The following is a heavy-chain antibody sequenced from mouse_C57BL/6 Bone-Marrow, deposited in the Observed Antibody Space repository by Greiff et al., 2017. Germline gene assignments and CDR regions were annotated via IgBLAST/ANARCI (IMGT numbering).Heavy chain of an antibody. CDR3: EAMDY. CDR1: GYTFTSYW. CDR2: IDPSDSYT. J-gene: IGHJ4*01. V-gene: IGHV1-59*01. Sequence: VQLQQPGAELVRPGTSVKLSCKASGYTFTSYWMHWVKQRPGQGLEWIGVIDPSDSYTNYNQKFKGKATLTVDTSSSTAYMQLSSLTSEDTAIYYCEAMDYWGQGTSVTVSS.